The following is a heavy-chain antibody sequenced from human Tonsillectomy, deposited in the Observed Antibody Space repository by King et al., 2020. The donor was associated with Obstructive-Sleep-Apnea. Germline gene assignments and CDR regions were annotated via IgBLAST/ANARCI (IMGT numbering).Heavy chain of an antibody. CDR1: GFTFDDYA. J-gene: IGHJ4*02. Sequence: VQLVQSGGGLVQPGSSLRLSCAASGFTFDDYAMHWVRQAPGKGLEWVSGISLNSGSIGYADSVKGRFTISRANAKNSLYLQMNSLRAEDTALYYCAKDTHLRGYSYGPDYWGQGTLVTVSS. CDR3: AKDTHLRGYSYGPDY. D-gene: IGHD5-18*01. V-gene: IGHV3-9*01. CDR2: ISLNSGSI.